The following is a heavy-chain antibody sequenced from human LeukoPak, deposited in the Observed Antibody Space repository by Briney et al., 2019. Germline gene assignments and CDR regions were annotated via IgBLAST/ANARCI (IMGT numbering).Heavy chain of an antibody. D-gene: IGHD3-22*01. Sequence: ASVKVSCKASGYTFTGYYMHWVRQAPGQGLEWMGRINPSSGGTDYAQRFQGRVTVTRDTSINTAYMELSRLRSDDTAVFYCARALRDSSGYYYVDYWGQGTLVTVSS. CDR2: INPSSGGT. CDR3: ARALRDSSGYYYVDY. CDR1: GYTFTGYY. J-gene: IGHJ4*02. V-gene: IGHV1-2*06.